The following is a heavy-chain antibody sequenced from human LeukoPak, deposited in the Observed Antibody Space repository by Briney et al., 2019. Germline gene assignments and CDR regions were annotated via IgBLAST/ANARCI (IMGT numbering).Heavy chain of an antibody. CDR3: ARCGYYDFWSGYNPATFDY. CDR2: IYYSGST. V-gene: IGHV4-39*01. D-gene: IGHD3-3*01. Sequence: PSETLSLTCTVSSGSISSGSYYWGWIRQPPGKGLEWIGSIYYSGSTYYKPPLKSRVTISVDTSKNQFSLKLNSVTAADTAVYYCARCGYYDFWSGYNPATFDYWGQGTLVTVSS. CDR1: SGSISSGSYY. J-gene: IGHJ4*02.